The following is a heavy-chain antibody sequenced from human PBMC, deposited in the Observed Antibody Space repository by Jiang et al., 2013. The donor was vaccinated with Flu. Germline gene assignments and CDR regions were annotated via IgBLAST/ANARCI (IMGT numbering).Heavy chain of an antibody. CDR3: ARSVVVAATLLRY. V-gene: IGHV1-46*01. Sequence: DWVRQAPGQGLEWMGIINPSGGSTSYAQKFQGRVTMTRDTSTSTVYMELSSLRSEDTAVYYCARSVVVAATLLRYWGQGTLVTVSS. CDR2: INPSGGST. J-gene: IGHJ4*02. D-gene: IGHD2-15*01.